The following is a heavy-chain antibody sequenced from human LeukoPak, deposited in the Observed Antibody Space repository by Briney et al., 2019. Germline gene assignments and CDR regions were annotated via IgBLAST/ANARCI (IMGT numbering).Heavy chain of an antibody. D-gene: IGHD3-22*01. J-gene: IGHJ4*02. CDR1: GFTFSSYA. CDR2: ISGSGGNT. Sequence: GGSLRLSCAASGFTFSSYAMNWVRQAPGKGLEWVSGISGSGGNTYYADSVKGRFTISRDNSKSTLYLQMNSLRAEDTAVYYCTKINAYHYDSSGYYFDYWGQGTLVTVS. V-gene: IGHV3-23*01. CDR3: TKINAYHYDSSGYYFDY.